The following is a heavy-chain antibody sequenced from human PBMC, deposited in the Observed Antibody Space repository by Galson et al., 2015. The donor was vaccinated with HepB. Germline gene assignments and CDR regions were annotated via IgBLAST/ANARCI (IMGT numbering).Heavy chain of an antibody. CDR3: ARIPFFTVDTTMVGTFDI. V-gene: IGHV1-2*06. CDR2: INPNSGAT. Sequence: QSGAEVKKPGESLRISCKASGYIFTVYYMHWVRQAPGQGLEWMGRINPNSGATNYAQKFQGRVTMTRDTSITTAYMEVSRLTSDDTAVYYCARIPFFTVDTTMVGTFDIWGQGTPVTVSS. J-gene: IGHJ3*02. D-gene: IGHD5-18*01. CDR1: GYIFTVYY.